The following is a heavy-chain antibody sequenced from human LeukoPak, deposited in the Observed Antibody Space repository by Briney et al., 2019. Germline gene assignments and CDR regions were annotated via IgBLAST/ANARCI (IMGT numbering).Heavy chain of an antibody. CDR1: GFTFSSYA. V-gene: IGHV3-23*01. CDR3: AKDYHVDTAMGPVSRPCDY. CDR2: ISGSGGST. D-gene: IGHD5-18*01. J-gene: IGHJ4*02. Sequence: GGSLRLSCAASGFTFSSYAMSWVRQAPGKGLEWVSAISGSGGSTYYADSVKGRFTISRDNSKNTLYLQMNSLRAEDTAVYYCAKDYHVDTAMGPVSRPCDYWGQGTLVTVSS.